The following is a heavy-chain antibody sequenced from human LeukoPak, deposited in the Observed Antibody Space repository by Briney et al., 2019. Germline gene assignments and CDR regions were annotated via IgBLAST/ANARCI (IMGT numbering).Heavy chain of an antibody. J-gene: IGHJ4*02. V-gene: IGHV3-7*04. CDR1: GFTFSSYW. D-gene: IGHD1-14*01. CDR2: IKQDGSEK. CDR3: ARVLSDDNWNHIPGFDY. Sequence: PGGSLRLSCAASGFTFSSYWMSWVRQAPGKGLEWVANIKQDGSEKYYVDSVKGRFTISRDNAKNSLYLQMNSLRAEDTAVYYCARVLSDDNWNHIPGFDYWGQGTLVTVSS.